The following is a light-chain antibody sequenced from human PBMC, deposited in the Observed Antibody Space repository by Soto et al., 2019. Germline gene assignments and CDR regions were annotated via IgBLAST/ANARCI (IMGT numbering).Light chain of an antibody. CDR1: SSDVGGSNY. CDR3: CAYAGSYTWV. V-gene: IGLV2-11*01. CDR2: DVS. J-gene: IGLJ3*02. Sequence: QSALTQPRSVSGSPGQSVTISCAATSSDVGGSNYVSWYLQHPGKAPNLMIYDVSKRPSGVPDRFSGSKSGNTASLAISGLQAEDEADYYCCAYAGSYTWVFGGGTQVTVL.